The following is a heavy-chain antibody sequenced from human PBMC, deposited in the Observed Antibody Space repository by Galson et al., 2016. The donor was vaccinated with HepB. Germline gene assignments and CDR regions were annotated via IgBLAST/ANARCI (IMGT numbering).Heavy chain of an antibody. Sequence: SLRLSCAASRFTFDDYGMNWVRQAPGKGLEWVSGINWNGGNTGYADSVKGRFTISRDNGKNSLYLQMNSLRAEDTALYYCARDVWGSGSFHNPLDYWGQGTLVTVSS. CDR3: ARDVWGSGSFHNPLDY. CDR2: INWNGGNT. CDR1: RFTFDDYG. J-gene: IGHJ4*02. D-gene: IGHD3-10*01. V-gene: IGHV3-20*04.